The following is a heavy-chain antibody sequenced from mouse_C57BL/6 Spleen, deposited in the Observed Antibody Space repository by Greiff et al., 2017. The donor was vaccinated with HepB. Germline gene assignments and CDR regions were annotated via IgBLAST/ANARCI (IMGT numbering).Heavy chain of an antibody. CDR2: IDPETGGT. CDR3: TGQLTGYAMDY. V-gene: IGHV1-15*01. D-gene: IGHD3-3*01. CDR1: GYTFTDYE. Sequence: VKLMESGAELVRPGASVTLSCKASGYTFTDYEMHWVKQTPVHGLEWIGAIDPETGGTAYNQKFKGKAILTADKSSSTAYMELRSLTSEDSAVYYCTGQLTGYAMDYWGQGTSVTVSS. J-gene: IGHJ4*01.